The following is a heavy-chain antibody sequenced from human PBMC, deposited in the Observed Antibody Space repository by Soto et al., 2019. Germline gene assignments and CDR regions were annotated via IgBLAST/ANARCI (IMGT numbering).Heavy chain of an antibody. CDR2: INHSGST. CDR1: GGSFSGYY. J-gene: IGHJ6*02. Sequence: SETLSLTFAVYGGSFSGYYRNWIRQPPGKGLEWIGEINHSGSTNYNPSLKSRVTISLDTSKNHFSLKLSSVTAADTAVYYCARGMGYGSGSHRFYYYYGMDVWGQGTTVT. V-gene: IGHV4-34*01. D-gene: IGHD3-10*01. CDR3: ARGMGYGSGSHRFYYYYGMDV.